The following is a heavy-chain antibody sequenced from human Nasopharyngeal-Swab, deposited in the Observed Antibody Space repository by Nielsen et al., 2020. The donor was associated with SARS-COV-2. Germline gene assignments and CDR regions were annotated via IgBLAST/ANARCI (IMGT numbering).Heavy chain of an antibody. D-gene: IGHD2-21*02. CDR2: VHRSGTT. Sequence: VRQMPGKGLEWIGEVHRSGTTNCNPTLKSRVTISVDKSKNNFSLKLNSVTAADTALYYCARGGDWRFDPWGQGTPVTVSS. J-gene: IGHJ5*02. V-gene: IGHV4-4*02. CDR3: ARGGDWRFDP.